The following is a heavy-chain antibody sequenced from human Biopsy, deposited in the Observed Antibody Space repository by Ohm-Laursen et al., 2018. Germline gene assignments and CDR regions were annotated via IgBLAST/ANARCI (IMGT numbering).Heavy chain of an antibody. Sequence: SLRLSCAASGFTVSDYYMSWIRQAPGRGLEWVSDINSSGSTKYHAESVKGRFTISRDNAMNSVYLQMNSLRGEGTAFCYCARAVGIAAAPIDYWGQGTLVTVSS. CDR1: GFTVSDYY. CDR3: ARAVGIAAAPIDY. J-gene: IGHJ4*02. D-gene: IGHD2-15*01. V-gene: IGHV3-11*01. CDR2: INSSGSTK.